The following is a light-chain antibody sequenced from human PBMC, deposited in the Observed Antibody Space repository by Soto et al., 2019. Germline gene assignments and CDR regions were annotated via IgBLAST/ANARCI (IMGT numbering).Light chain of an antibody. CDR2: EVS. V-gene: IGLV2-8*01. CDR3: SSYAGSNNLV. J-gene: IGLJ2*01. Sequence: SALTQPPSASGSPGQSVTISCTGTSSDVGGYNYVSWYQQHPGKAHKLMIYEVSKRPSGVPDRLAGSKSGNTASLTVSGLQAEDVADYYCSSYAGSNNLVFGGGTELTVL. CDR1: SSDVGGYNY.